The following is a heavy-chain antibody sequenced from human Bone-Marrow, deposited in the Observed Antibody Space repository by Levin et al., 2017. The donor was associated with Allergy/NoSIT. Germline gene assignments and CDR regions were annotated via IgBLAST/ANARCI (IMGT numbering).Heavy chain of an antibody. CDR3: ASGVTPTY. D-gene: IGHD2-21*02. V-gene: IGHV3-43D*04. J-gene: IGHJ4*02. Sequence: ETLSLTCEASGFAFDDYDMHWVRQTPGKGLEWVSLINWDGSRTNYADSVTGRFTISRDNSKNSLYLQMNSLRVEDTAFYYCASGVTPTYWGLGTLVTVSS. CDR1: GFAFDDYD. CDR2: INWDGSRT.